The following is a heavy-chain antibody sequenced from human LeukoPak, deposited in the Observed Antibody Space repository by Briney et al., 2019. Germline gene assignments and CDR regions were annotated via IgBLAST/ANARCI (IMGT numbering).Heavy chain of an antibody. D-gene: IGHD3-22*01. J-gene: IGHJ4*02. V-gene: IGHV4-31*03. Sequence: SETLSLTCTVSGGSISSGGYYWSWIRQHPGKGLEWIGYIYYSGSTYYNPSLKSRVTISVDTSKNQFSLKLSSVTAADTAVYYCARVNILYYYDSSGYYQYYFDYWGQGTLATVSS. CDR1: GGSISSGGYY. CDR2: IYYSGST. CDR3: ARVNILYYYDSSGYYQYYFDY.